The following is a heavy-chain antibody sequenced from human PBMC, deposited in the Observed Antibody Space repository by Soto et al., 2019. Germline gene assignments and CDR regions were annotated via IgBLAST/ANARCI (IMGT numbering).Heavy chain of an antibody. D-gene: IGHD6-6*01. CDR3: ARVGSSSSSNWFDP. J-gene: IGHJ5*02. CDR2: ISGYKGDT. V-gene: IGHV1-18*04. Sequence: VASVKVSCRASGCTFTMYGISWVRLAPGQGLEWMGWISGYKGDTHYSQKLQGRVTMTTDTSTRTAYMELRSLRSDDTAVYYCARVGSSSSSNWFDPWGQGTLVTVSS. CDR1: GCTFTMYG.